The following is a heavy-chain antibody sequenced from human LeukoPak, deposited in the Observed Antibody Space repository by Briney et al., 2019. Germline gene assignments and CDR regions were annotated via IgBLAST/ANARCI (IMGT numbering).Heavy chain of an antibody. J-gene: IGHJ4*02. V-gene: IGHV4-59*01. D-gene: IGHD3/OR15-3a*01. CDR1: GGSISSYY. Sequence: SETLSLTCTVSGGSISSYYWSWIRQPPGKGLEWIGYIYYSGSTNYNPSLKGRVTISVDTSKNQFSLKLSSVTAADTAVYYCARAHPARLSSGLVPGRLFDYWGQGTLVTVSS. CDR2: IYYSGST. CDR3: ARAHPARLSSGLVPGRLFDY.